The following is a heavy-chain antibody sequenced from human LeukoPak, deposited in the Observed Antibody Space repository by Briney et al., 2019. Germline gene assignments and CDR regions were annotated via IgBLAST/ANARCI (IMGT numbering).Heavy chain of an antibody. D-gene: IGHD3-16*01. V-gene: IGHV4-34*01. CDR3: ARGQLWGRLWFDP. Sequence: SETLSLTCAVYGGSFSGYYWSWIRQPPGKGLEWIGEINHSGSTNYNPSLKSRVTISVDTSKNQFSLKLSSVTAADTAVYYCARGQLWGRLWFDPWGQGTLVTVS. CDR1: GGSFSGYY. CDR2: INHSGST. J-gene: IGHJ5*02.